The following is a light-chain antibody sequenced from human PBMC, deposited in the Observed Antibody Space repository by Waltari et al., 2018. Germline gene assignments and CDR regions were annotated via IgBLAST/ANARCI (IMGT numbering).Light chain of an antibody. CDR3: QKYVSLPAT. V-gene: IGKV3-20*01. Sequence: EIVLTQSPGTLSLCPGERATLSCRASQSVGRSLVWYQQKRGQAPRLLIYDASSRATGIPDRFSGSGSGTDFSLTISRLEPEDFAVYYCQKYVSLPATFGQGTKVEIK. CDR2: DAS. CDR1: QSVGRS. J-gene: IGKJ1*01.